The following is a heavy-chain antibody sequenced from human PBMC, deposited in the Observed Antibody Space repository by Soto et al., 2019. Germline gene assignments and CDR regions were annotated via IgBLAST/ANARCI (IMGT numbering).Heavy chain of an antibody. J-gene: IGHJ6*02. CDR2: ISAYNGNT. CDR1: GYTFTSYG. V-gene: IGHV1-18*04. CDR3: ARDKSSGWYVGYYYYGMDV. Sequence: ASVKVSCKASGYTFTSYGISWVRQAPGQGLEWMGWISAYNGNTNYAQKLRGRVTMTTDTSTSTAYMELRSLRSDDTAVYYCARDKSSGWYVGYYYYGMDVWGQGTTVTVSS. D-gene: IGHD6-19*01.